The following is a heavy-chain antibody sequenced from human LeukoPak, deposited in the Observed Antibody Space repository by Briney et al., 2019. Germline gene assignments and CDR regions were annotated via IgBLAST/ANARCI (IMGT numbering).Heavy chain of an antibody. D-gene: IGHD5-12*01. CDR2: INPNSGGT. CDR1: GYTFTGYY. J-gene: IGHJ4*02. Sequence: GASVKVSCKASGYTFTGYYMHWVRQAPGQGLEWMGRINPNSGGTNYAQKFQGRVTMTRDTSISTAYMELSRLRSDDTAVYYCATSRGYSGYESSDFDYWGQGTLVTVSS. V-gene: IGHV1-2*06. CDR3: ATSRGYSGYESSDFDY.